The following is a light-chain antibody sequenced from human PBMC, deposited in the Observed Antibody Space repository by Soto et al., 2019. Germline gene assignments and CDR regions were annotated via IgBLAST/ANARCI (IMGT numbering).Light chain of an antibody. CDR2: GAS. J-gene: IGKJ4*01. V-gene: IGKV3-20*01. Sequence: EIVLTQSPGTLSLSPGERVTLSCRASQSVSSSYLAWYQQQPGQAPRLLIYGASSRATGIPDRFSGSGSGTHFALTISRLEPEDFAVYYCQQYGSSPLTFGGGTKVEI. CDR3: QQYGSSPLT. CDR1: QSVSSSY.